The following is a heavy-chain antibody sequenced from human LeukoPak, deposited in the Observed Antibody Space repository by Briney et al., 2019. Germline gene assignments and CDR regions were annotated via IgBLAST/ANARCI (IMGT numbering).Heavy chain of an antibody. CDR2: IYPRDGSP. CDR3: ARDQEAFDY. CDR1: GYSFTSNY. J-gene: IGHJ4*02. Sequence: ASVEFSCKASGYSFTSNYIHWVRQAPGQGLEWMGMIYPRDGSPSYAQKFQGRVTVTRDTSTSTVHMELSGLRSEDTAVYYCARDQEAFDYWGQGTLVTVSS. V-gene: IGHV1-46*01.